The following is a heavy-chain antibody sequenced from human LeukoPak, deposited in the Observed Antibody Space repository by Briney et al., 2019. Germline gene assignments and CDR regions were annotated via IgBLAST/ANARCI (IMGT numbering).Heavy chain of an antibody. V-gene: IGHV3-30*18. CDR1: GFTFSSYG. D-gene: IGHD3-9*01. Sequence: GGSLRLSCAAPGFTFSSYGMHWVRQAPGKGLEWVAVISYDGSNKYYADSVKGRFTISRDNSKNTLYLQMNSLRAEDTAVYYCAKNPPLRYFDWFDYWGQGTLVTVSS. J-gene: IGHJ4*02. CDR2: ISYDGSNK. CDR3: AKNPPLRYFDWFDY.